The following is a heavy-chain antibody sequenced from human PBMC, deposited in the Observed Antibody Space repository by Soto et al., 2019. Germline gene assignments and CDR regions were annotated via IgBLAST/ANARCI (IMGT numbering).Heavy chain of an antibody. CDR2: IYPRDSET. CDR3: ARLGFPGAIYFDS. V-gene: IGHV5-51*01. J-gene: IGHJ4*02. CDR1: GYNFTTFW. Sequence: GESLKISCKGSGYNFTTFWIGWVRQMPGKGLEWMGIIYPRDSETKYSPDFEGQVTISADRSTNTAYLQWRSLRASDTAMYYCARLGFPGAIYFDSWGLGTLVTVSS.